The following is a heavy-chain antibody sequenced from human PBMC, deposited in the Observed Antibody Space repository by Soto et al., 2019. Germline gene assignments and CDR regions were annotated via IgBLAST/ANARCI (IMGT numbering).Heavy chain of an antibody. CDR3: ARDRETGKTSGWDAFDL. D-gene: IGHD1-1*01. Sequence: XEALRLSGLGSGFALSSHSMNWVRQAPGKGLDWVSFISSNANYIHFADSVKGRFTISRDNAKNSLYLQMNSLRAEDTAVYYCARDRETGKTSGWDAFDLWGRGTMVTVSS. CDR1: GFALSSHS. J-gene: IGHJ3*01. V-gene: IGHV3-21*06. CDR2: ISSNANYI.